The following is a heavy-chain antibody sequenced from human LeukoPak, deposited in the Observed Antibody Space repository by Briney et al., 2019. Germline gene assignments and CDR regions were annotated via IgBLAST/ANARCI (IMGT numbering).Heavy chain of an antibody. CDR3: ARWLYCSVTHCPSVFYYMDV. CDR2: ISGDNENT. D-gene: IGHD2-15*01. J-gene: IGHJ6*03. CDR1: GYTFINYG. Sequence: ASVKVSCTASGYTFINYGISWVRQAPGQGLEWMGWISGDNENTRYAQNFQGRFTMTTDTSTSTAYMELRSLRSDDSAVYYCARWLYCSVTHCPSVFYYMDVWGRGTTVIVSS. V-gene: IGHV1-18*01.